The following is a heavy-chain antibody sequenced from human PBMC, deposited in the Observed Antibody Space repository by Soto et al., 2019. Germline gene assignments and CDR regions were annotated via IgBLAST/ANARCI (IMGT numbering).Heavy chain of an antibody. D-gene: IGHD6-19*01. J-gene: IGHJ6*02. CDR3: ASRGEGGWYFTV. CDR1: GGSISSSSYC. CDR2: IYFTGST. Sequence: SETLSLTCTVSGGSISSSSYCWGWIRQPPGKGLEWIGSIYFTGSTYYNPSLKSRVTISVDTSKNHFSLKLSSVTAADTAVYNCASRGEGGWYFTVWGQGTTVTVSS. V-gene: IGHV4-39*02.